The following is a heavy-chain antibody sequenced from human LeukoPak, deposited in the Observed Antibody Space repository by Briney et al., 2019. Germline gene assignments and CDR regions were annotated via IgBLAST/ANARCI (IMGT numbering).Heavy chain of an antibody. CDR3: ARTMYYYGSGMEYYFDY. J-gene: IGHJ4*02. D-gene: IGHD3-10*01. V-gene: IGHV4-30-4*08. CDR1: GGSISSGDYY. Sequence: SETLSLTCTVSGGSISSGDYYWSWIRQPPGKGLEWIGYIYYSGSTYYNPSLKSRVTISVDTSKNQFSLKLSSVTAADTAVYYCARTMYYYGSGMEYYFDYWGQGTLVTVSS. CDR2: IYYSGST.